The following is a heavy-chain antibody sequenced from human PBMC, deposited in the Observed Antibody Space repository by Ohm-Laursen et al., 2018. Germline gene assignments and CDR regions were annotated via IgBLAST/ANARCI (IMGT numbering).Heavy chain of an antibody. CDR1: GGSISSSSYY. CDR2: IYYSGST. V-gene: IGHV4-39*01. CDR3: VRHWSAHWYFDL. D-gene: IGHD3-3*01. Sequence: GTLSLTCTVSGGSISSSSYYWGWIRQPPGKGLEWIGSIYYSGSTYYNPSLKSRVTISVDTSKNQFSLKLSSVTAADTAVYYCVRHWSAHWYFDLWGRGTLVTVSS. J-gene: IGHJ2*01.